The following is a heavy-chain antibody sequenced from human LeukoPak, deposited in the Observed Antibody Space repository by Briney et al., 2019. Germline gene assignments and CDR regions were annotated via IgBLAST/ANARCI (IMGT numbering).Heavy chain of an antibody. CDR3: ARDTSGSYSSPHDY. CDR2: ISWNSGSI. D-gene: IGHD1-26*01. V-gene: IGHV3-9*01. Sequence: SXISWNSGSIGYADSVKGRFTISRDNAKNSLYLQMNSLRAEDTAVYYCARDTSGSYSSPHDYWGQGTLVTVSS. J-gene: IGHJ4*02.